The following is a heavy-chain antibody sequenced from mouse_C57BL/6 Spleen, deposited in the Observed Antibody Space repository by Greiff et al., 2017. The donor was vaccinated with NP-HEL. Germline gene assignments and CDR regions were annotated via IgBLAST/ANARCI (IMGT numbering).Heavy chain of an antibody. V-gene: IGHV14-3*01. Sequence: VQLQQSVAELVRPGASVKLSCTASGFNIKNTYMHWVKQRPEQGLEWIGRIDPANGYTKYAPKFKGKATITADTSSNTAYLQLSSLTSEDTAIYSSASPDVAGPAEFAYRGQGTLVTVSA. CDR3: ASPDVAGPAEFAY. J-gene: IGHJ3*01. D-gene: IGHD3-2*02. CDR1: GFNIKNTY. CDR2: IDPANGYT.